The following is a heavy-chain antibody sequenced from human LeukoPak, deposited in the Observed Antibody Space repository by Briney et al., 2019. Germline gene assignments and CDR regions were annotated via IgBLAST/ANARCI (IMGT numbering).Heavy chain of an antibody. CDR1: GFTFSSYA. D-gene: IGHD6-19*01. Sequence: GGSLRLSCAASGFTFSSYAMSWVRQAPGKGLEWVSAISGSGGSTYYADSVKGRFTISRDNSKDALYLQMNSLRAEDTAVYYCAREPYSSGWYFSYYFDYWGQGTLVTVSS. V-gene: IGHV3-23*01. CDR3: AREPYSSGWYFSYYFDY. J-gene: IGHJ4*02. CDR2: ISGSGGST.